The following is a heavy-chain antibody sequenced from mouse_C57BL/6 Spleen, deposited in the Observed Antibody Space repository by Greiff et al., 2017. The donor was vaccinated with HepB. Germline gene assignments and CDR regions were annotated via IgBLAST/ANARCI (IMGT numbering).Heavy chain of an antibody. CDR2: INPNNGGT. CDR1: GYTFTDYN. V-gene: IGHV1-18*01. J-gene: IGHJ4*01. Sequence: VQLKQSGPELVKPGASVKIPCKASGYTFTDYNMDWVKQIHGKSLEWIGDINPNNGGTIYNQKFKGKATLTVDKSSSTAYMELRSLTSEDTAVYYCSRSGYSNYNYAMDYWGQGTSVTVSS. D-gene: IGHD2-5*01. CDR3: SRSGYSNYNYAMDY.